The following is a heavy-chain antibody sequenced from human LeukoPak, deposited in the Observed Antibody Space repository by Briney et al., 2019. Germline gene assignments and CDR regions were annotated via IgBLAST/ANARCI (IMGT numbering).Heavy chain of an antibody. Sequence: GGSLRLSCAASGFTFRSYSMNWVRQGPGKGLEWVSSIRSSSSYIYYADSVKGRFTISRDNAKNSLYLQMNSLRAEDTAVYYCARVLRYSDWTKAPFDYWGQGTLVTVSS. J-gene: IGHJ4*02. V-gene: IGHV3-21*01. CDR1: GFTFRSYS. CDR3: ARVLRYSDWTKAPFDY. CDR2: IRSSSSYI. D-gene: IGHD3-9*01.